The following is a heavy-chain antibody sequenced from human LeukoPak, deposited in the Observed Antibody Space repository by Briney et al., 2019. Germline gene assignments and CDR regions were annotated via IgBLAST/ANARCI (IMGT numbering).Heavy chain of an antibody. CDR2: IIPIFGTA. CDR3: AGHYYDSSGYSFDY. J-gene: IGHJ4*02. D-gene: IGHD3-22*01. V-gene: IGHV1-69*01. CDR1: GGTFSSYA. Sequence: GASVKVSCKASGGTFSSYAISWVRQDPGQGLEWMGGIIPIFGTANYAQKFQGRVTITADESTSTAYMELSSLRSEDTAVYYCAGHYYDSSGYSFDYWGQGTLVTVSS.